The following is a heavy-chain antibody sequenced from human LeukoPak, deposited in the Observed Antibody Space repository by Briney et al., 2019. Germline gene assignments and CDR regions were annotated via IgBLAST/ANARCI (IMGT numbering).Heavy chain of an antibody. CDR3: VRVKSGSISDS. D-gene: IGHD1-26*01. CDR1: GGSISNSSYY. V-gene: IGHV4-39*07. CDR2: ISYSGST. J-gene: IGHJ4*02. Sequence: SETLSLTCTVSGGSISNSSYYWGWIRQPPGQGLEWIATISYSGSTYYNLSVKSRVTISRDMSKNQFSLSLNSVTAADTAVYYCVRVKSGSISDSWGQGTLVTVSS.